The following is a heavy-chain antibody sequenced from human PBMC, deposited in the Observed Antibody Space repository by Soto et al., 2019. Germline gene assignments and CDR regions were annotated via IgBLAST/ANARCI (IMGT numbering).Heavy chain of an antibody. CDR2: ISYDGRSQ. V-gene: IGHV3-30*04. CDR3: ARPAIVFHSRASYLDY. J-gene: IGHJ4*02. D-gene: IGHD3-22*01. CDR1: GFTFSSYA. Sequence: QVQLVESGGGVVQPGKSLRLSCAASGFTFSSYAIHWVRQAPGKGLEWVAAISYDGRSQYYADSVKGRFTISRDNSMHTLYLQLNSLRAEDAAVYYCARPAIVFHSRASYLDYWGQGTLVTVSS.